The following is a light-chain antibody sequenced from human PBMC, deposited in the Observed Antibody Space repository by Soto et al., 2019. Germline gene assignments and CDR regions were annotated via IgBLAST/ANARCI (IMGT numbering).Light chain of an antibody. J-gene: IGLJ3*02. CDR1: SPNIGSNS. V-gene: IGLV1-44*01. Sequence: SVLTQPPSASGTPRQRVTISCSGSSPNIGSNSVNWYQHLPGTAPKLLIYSDNQRPSGVPDRFSGSKSGTSASLAISGLQSEDEANYYCAAWDDSLNGPVFGGGTKLTVL. CDR2: SDN. CDR3: AAWDDSLNGPV.